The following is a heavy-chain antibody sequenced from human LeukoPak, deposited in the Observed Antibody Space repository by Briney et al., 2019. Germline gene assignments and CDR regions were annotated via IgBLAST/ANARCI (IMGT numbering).Heavy chain of an antibody. CDR3: ARGPYGSGSYYKSARWFDP. CDR2: IYYSGST. J-gene: IGHJ5*02. V-gene: IGHV4-59*12. D-gene: IGHD3-10*01. Sequence: PSETLSLTCTVSGGSIVSYYWNWIRQPPGKGLEWIGYIYYSGSTNYNPSLKSRITISVDTSKNQFSLKLSSVTAADTAVYYCARGPYGSGSYYKSARWFDPWGQGTLVTVSS. CDR1: GGSIVSYY.